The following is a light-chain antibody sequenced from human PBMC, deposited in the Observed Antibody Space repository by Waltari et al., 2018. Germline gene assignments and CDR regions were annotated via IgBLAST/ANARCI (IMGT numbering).Light chain of an antibody. Sequence: DIVMTQSSDSLAVSLGARATSNCKSSQSLFYNSNNRNYLAWYQQRPGQPPKLLFYWASIRESGVPDRFSGSGSGTDSTLAISSLQAEDVAVYYCQQYYSTPHTFGQGSNVEIK. CDR3: QQYYSTPHT. V-gene: IGKV4-1*01. CDR2: WAS. J-gene: IGKJ2*01. CDR1: QSLFYNSNNRNY.